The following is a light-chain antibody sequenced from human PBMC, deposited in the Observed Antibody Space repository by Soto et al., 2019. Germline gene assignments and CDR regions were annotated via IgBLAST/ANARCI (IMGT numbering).Light chain of an antibody. CDR1: QSVTNDY. CDR3: QQYGTSPYT. Sequence: EIVLTQSPGTLSLSPGERATLSCRASQSVTNDYVAWYQQKPGQAPRLLVYGATNRATGIPNRFSGSGSGTHLTLTRRSLEPEYGAVYSCQQYGTSPYTFGQRTK. CDR2: GAT. J-gene: IGKJ2*01. V-gene: IGKV3-20*01.